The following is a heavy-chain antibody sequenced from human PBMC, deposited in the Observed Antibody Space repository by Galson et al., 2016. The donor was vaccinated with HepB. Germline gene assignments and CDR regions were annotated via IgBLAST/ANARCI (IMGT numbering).Heavy chain of an antibody. CDR1: GFTFDDFA. J-gene: IGHJ2*01. V-gene: IGHV3-9*01. Sequence: SLRLSCAASGFTFDDFAMHWVRQAPGKGLEWVSGISWNSGSTVYADSVKGRFTISRDNAKNSLYLQMNSLRSEDTALYFCAKDGHEYVWGSYRIHHWYFDFWGRGTLVTVSA. CDR2: ISWNSGST. D-gene: IGHD3-16*02. CDR3: AKDGHEYVWGSYRIHHWYFDF.